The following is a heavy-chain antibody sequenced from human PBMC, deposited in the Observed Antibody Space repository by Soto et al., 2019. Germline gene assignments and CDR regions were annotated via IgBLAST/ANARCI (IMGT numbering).Heavy chain of an antibody. CDR2: MNPNSGNT. CDR1: GYTFTSYD. V-gene: IGHV1-8*01. D-gene: IGHD6-13*01. CDR3: ARESIAAAGSAFDI. Sequence: ASVKVSCKASGYTFTSYDINWVRQATGQGLEWMGWMNPNSGNTGYAQKFQGRVTMTRNTSISTAYMELSSLRSEDTAVYYCARESIAAAGSAFDIWGQGTMVTVS. J-gene: IGHJ3*02.